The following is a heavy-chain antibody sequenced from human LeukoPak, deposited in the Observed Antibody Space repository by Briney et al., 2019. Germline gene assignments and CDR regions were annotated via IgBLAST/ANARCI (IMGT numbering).Heavy chain of an antibody. D-gene: IGHD2-21*01. CDR1: GFTFSSYA. Sequence: PGGSLRLPCAASGFTFSSYAMSWVRQAPGKGLEWVSAISGSGGSTYYADSVKGRFTISRDNSKNTLYLQMNSLRAEDTAVYYCAKDRTSGIVVVSPGTLWGQGTLVTVSS. V-gene: IGHV3-23*01. CDR3: AKDRTSGIVVVSPGTL. J-gene: IGHJ4*02. CDR2: ISGSGGST.